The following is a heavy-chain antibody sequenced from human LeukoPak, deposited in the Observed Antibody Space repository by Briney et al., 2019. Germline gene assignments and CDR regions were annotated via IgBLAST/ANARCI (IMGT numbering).Heavy chain of an antibody. CDR1: GGSFSGYY. D-gene: IGHD6-13*01. CDR3: ARRGRVAAAGFDY. Sequence: SETLSLTCAVYGGSFSGYYWSWIRQPPGKGLEWIGEINHSGSTNYNPYLKRRVTISVDTSENQFSLKLSSVTAADTAVYYCARRGRVAAAGFDYWGQGTLVTVSS. J-gene: IGHJ4*02. CDR2: INHSGST. V-gene: IGHV4-34*01.